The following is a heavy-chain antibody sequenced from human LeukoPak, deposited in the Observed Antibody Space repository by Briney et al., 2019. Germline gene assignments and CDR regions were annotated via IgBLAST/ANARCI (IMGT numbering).Heavy chain of an antibody. Sequence: SETLSLTCTVSDGSIRSSTSYWAWIRQAPGKGLEWIGPIHYTVTTYYNPSLKSRLTISVDTSKTQFSLNLSSVTAADTTFYYCARLGGYYDPPDYGAQGTLVTVSS. D-gene: IGHD3-22*01. CDR2: IHYTVTT. CDR1: DGSIRSSTSY. CDR3: ARLGGYYDPPDY. J-gene: IGHJ4*02. V-gene: IGHV4-39*01.